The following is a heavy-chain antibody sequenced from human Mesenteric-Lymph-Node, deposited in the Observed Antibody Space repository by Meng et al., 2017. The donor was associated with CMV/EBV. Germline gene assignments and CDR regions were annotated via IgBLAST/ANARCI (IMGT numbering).Heavy chain of an antibody. Sequence: VQRQESVPGMCKPSKTLSLPCIVSGVSFTSGAYHWSWIRQSPGKGLEWIGYIYGTGITIYNPSLKSRVTILLETSKNQFSLKLNSVTTADTAVYYCAKSRSSTPGIVDDWGQGTLVTVSS. CDR2: IYGTGIT. J-gene: IGHJ4*02. CDR3: AKSRSSTPGIVDD. CDR1: GVSFTSGAYH. V-gene: IGHV4-61*08. D-gene: IGHD2/OR15-2a*01.